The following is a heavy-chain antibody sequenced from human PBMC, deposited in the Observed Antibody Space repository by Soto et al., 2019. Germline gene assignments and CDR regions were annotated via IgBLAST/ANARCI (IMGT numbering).Heavy chain of an antibody. V-gene: IGHV3-23*01. D-gene: IGHD6-19*01. J-gene: IGHJ6*02. Sequence: EVQLLESGGGLVQPGGSLRLSCAASGFSFSSYAMSWARQAPGKRLEWFSVISNSGGTTFYADSVKGRFTISRDNFKNTVFLQMSSLRAEDTAVYYCAKYVAVAGTALYGMDVWGQGTTVTVSS. CDR3: AKYVAVAGTALYGMDV. CDR2: ISNSGGTT. CDR1: GFSFSSYA.